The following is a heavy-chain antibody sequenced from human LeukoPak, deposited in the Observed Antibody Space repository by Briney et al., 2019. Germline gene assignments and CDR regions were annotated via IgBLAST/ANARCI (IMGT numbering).Heavy chain of an antibody. Sequence: GRSLRLSCAASGFTFSSYGMHWVRQAPGKGLEWVAVIWYDGSNKYYADSVKGRFTISRDNSKNTLYLQMNSLRAEDTAVYYCARESGNGYSSGWYPYYYGMDVWGQGTTVTVSS. CDR3: ARESGNGYSSGWYPYYYGMDV. CDR1: GFTFSSYG. D-gene: IGHD6-19*01. V-gene: IGHV3-33*01. CDR2: IWYDGSNK. J-gene: IGHJ6*02.